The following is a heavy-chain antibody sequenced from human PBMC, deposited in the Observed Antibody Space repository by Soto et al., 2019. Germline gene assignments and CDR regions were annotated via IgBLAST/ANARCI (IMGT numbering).Heavy chain of an antibody. CDR2: MNRNSGNT. CDR3: ARERRLGIDGMDV. D-gene: IGHD7-27*01. V-gene: IGHV1-8*01. J-gene: IGHJ6*02. CDR1: GYTFTSDD. Sequence: QVQLVQSGAEVKKPGASVKVSCKASGYTFTSDDINWVRQATGQGLEWMGWMNRNSGNTGYAQKFQGRVTMTWNTSISTAYMELSSVRSEETDGYYCARERRLGIDGMDVCGQVTTVSVS.